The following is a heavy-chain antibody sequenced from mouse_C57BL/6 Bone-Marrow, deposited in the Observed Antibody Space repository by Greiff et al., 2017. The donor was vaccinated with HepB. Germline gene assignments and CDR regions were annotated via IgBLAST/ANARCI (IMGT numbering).Heavy chain of an antibody. Sequence: EVQLQESGGGLVQPGGSMKLSCVASGFTFSNYWMNWVRQSPEKGLEWVAQIRLKSDNYATHYAESVKGRFTISRDDSKSSVYLQMNNLRAEDTGIYYCTLDGNSWFAYWGQGTLVTVSA. V-gene: IGHV6-3*01. CDR2: IRLKSDNYAT. J-gene: IGHJ3*01. CDR1: GFTFSNYW. D-gene: IGHD2-1*01. CDR3: TLDGNSWFAY.